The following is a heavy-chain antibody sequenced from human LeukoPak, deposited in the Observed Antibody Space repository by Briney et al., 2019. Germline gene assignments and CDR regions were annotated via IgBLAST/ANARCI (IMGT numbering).Heavy chain of an antibody. CDR2: ISGSGGST. D-gene: IGHD5-24*01. CDR3: ARELSPVETYYFDY. J-gene: IGHJ4*02. Sequence: GGSLRLSCAASGFTFSSYAMSWVRQAPGKGLEWVSAISGSGGSTYYADSVKGRFTISRDNSKNTLYLQMNSLRVEDTAVYYCARELSPVETYYFDYWGQGTLVTVSS. V-gene: IGHV3-23*01. CDR1: GFTFSSYA.